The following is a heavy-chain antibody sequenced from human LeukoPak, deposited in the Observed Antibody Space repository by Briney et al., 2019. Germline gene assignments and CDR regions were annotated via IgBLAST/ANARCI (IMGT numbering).Heavy chain of an antibody. CDR2: ISSSGSTI. Sequence: GGSLRLSCAASGFTFSTYSMNWVRQAPGKGLEWVSYISSSGSTIYYADSVKGRFTISRDNAKNSLYLQMNSLRAEDTAVYYCARVGYYYDSSGYLNNDAFDIWGQGTMVTVSS. CDR1: GFTFSTYS. D-gene: IGHD3-22*01. V-gene: IGHV3-48*04. CDR3: ARVGYYYDSSGYLNNDAFDI. J-gene: IGHJ3*02.